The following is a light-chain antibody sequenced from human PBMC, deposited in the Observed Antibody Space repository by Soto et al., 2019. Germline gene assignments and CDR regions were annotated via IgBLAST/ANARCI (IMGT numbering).Light chain of an antibody. V-gene: IGLV2-11*01. J-gene: IGLJ1*01. CDR3: CSYAGRYTFV. CDR1: SSDVGGYYY. CDR2: DVT. Sequence: QSALTQPRSVSGSPGQSVTISCTGTSSDVGGYYYVSWYQQHPGKAPKLTIYDVTKRPSGVPDRFSGSKSGNTASLTISGLQAEDEADYYCCSYAGRYTFVCGTGTKVTVL.